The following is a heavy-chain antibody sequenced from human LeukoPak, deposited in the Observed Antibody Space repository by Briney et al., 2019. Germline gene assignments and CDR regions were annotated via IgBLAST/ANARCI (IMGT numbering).Heavy chain of an antibody. CDR1: GGSISSSSYY. D-gene: IGHD6-19*01. CDR3: ARGLLAIIAVAGTFDY. Sequence: SETLSLTCTVSGGSISSSSYYWGWIRQPPGKGLEWIGSIYYSGSTNYNPSLKSRVTISVDTSKNQFSLKLSSVTAADTAVYYCARGLLAIIAVAGTFDYWGQGTLVTVSS. V-gene: IGHV4-39*07. J-gene: IGHJ4*02. CDR2: IYYSGST.